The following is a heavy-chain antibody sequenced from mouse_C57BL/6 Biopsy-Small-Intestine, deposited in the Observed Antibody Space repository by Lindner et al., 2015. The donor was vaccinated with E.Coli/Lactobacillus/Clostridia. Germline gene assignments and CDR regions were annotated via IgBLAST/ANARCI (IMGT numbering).Heavy chain of an antibody. J-gene: IGHJ1*03. V-gene: IGHV1-34*01. D-gene: IGHD1-1*01. CDR3: VRDYGSSYWYFDV. Sequence: VQLQESGPELVKPGASVKMSCKASGYTFTDYYLHWVKQSHGKSLEWIGYIFPNNGGNGSEQKFKGKATLTVDKSSSTAYMELRSLASEDSAVYYCVRDYGSSYWYFDVWGTGTTVTVSS. CDR2: IFPNNGGN. CDR1: GYTFTDYY.